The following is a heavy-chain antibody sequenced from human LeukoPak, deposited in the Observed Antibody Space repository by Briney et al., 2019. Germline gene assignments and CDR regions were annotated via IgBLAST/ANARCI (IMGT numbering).Heavy chain of an antibody. CDR3: ARDHNNWNYGVIDL. CDR2: LSGNTPTI. CDR1: GFRFSDYY. D-gene: IGHD1-7*01. J-gene: IGHJ5*02. V-gene: IGHV3-11*04. Sequence: GGSLRLSCAASGFRFSDYYMSWIRQVPGRGLEWLAYLSGNTPTIYYADSVKGRFTISRDKDKNSLYLHMNSLRAEDTAMYYCARDHNNWNYGVIDLWGQGTLVSVSS.